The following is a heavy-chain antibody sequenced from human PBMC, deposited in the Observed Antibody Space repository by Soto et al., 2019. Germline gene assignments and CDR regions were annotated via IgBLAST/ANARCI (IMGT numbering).Heavy chain of an antibody. V-gene: IGHV1-69*17. D-gene: IGHD7-27*01. CDR3: GVGKGLDV. CDR2: ITPIFGIP. CDR1: GGPFSNHV. J-gene: IGHJ6*02. Sequence: QVQLVQSGAEVKKPGSSVKVSCKASGGPFSNHVINWVRQAPGQGLEWMGGITPIFGIPNYAERFQGRVTITADKSTTTAYMELSSLRSEDTAAYYCGVGKGLDVWGQGTTVTVSS.